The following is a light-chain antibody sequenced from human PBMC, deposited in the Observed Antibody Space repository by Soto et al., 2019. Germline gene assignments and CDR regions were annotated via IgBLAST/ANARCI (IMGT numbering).Light chain of an antibody. V-gene: IGKV1-27*01. CDR3: QMYVTAPET. J-gene: IGKJ1*01. Sequence: DIQMTQSPSSLSASVGDRLTITCRASQDIGKSLAWYQQRPGKVPKPLIYAASTLHSGVPSRFSGGGSGTHFTLTISNLQPEDVATYYCQMYVTAPETFGQGTNVDIK. CDR1: QDIGKS. CDR2: AAS.